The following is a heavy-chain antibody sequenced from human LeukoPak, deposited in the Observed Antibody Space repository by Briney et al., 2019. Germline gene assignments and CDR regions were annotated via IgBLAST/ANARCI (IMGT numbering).Heavy chain of an antibody. J-gene: IGHJ3*02. V-gene: IGHV1-18*01. CDR3: ARKSGSDAFDI. CDR1: GYTFSKYG. Sequence: EASVKVSCKASGYTFSKYGVSWVRQAPGQGLEWMGWISAYNGDIKYAQRGKGRVTMTTDTSTSTVYMELRSLRSDDTAVYYCARKSGSDAFDIWGQGTMVTVSS. CDR2: ISAYNGDI.